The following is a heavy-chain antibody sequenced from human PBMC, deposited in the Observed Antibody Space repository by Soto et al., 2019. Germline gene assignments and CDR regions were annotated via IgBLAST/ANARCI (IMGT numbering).Heavy chain of an antibody. Sequence: GGSLRLSCAASGFTFTNYNMNWVRQAPGKGLEWVSYISSRSSTIYNADSVKGRFTISRDHAKNSLYLQMNSLRDEDTAVYYCARDCGKGYGMDVWGQGTTVTLSS. J-gene: IGHJ6*02. CDR1: GFTFTNYN. CDR3: ARDCGKGYGMDV. V-gene: IGHV3-48*02. CDR2: ISSRSSTI.